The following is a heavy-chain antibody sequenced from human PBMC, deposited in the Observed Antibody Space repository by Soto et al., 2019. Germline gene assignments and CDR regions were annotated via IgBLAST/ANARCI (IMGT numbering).Heavy chain of an antibody. Sequence: SETLSLTCTVSGGSISSSSYYWGWIRQPPGKGLEWIGSIYYSGSTYYNPSLKSRVTISVDTSKNQFSLKLSSVTAADTAVYYCARHSGPGAARTGRVYYYGMDVWGQGTTVTVSS. CDR2: IYYSGST. V-gene: IGHV4-39*01. CDR1: GGSISSSSYY. D-gene: IGHD6-6*01. J-gene: IGHJ6*02. CDR3: ARHSGPGAARTGRVYYYGMDV.